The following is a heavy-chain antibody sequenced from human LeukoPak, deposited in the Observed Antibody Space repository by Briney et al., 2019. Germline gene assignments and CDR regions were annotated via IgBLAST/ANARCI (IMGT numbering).Heavy chain of an antibody. J-gene: IGHJ4*02. CDR3: ARAPRGYCSSTSCYYFDY. Sequence: ASVKVSCKASGYTFTSYGISWVRQAPGQGLEWMGWISAYNGNTNYAQKFQGRVTMTTDTSTSTAYMELRSLRSDDTAVYYCARAPRGYCSSTSCYYFDYWGQGTLVTVSS. D-gene: IGHD2-2*01. CDR2: ISAYNGNT. CDR1: GYTFTSYG. V-gene: IGHV1-18*01.